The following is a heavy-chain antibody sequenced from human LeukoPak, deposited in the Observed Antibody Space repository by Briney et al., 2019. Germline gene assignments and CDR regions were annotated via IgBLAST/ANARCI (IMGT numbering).Heavy chain of an antibody. CDR2: IADDGGVK. CDR1: GITFSRHC. Sequence: PGRSLRLSCVASGITFSRHCMDWVRQAPGKGLEWVAVIADDGGVKQYAASVKSRFTVSRDNSKSTLYLQMNGLSVEDTAIYYCARGATWGDSYFDHWGQGTPVTVSS. CDR3: ARGATWGDSYFDH. D-gene: IGHD7-27*01. J-gene: IGHJ4*02. V-gene: IGHV3-30*03.